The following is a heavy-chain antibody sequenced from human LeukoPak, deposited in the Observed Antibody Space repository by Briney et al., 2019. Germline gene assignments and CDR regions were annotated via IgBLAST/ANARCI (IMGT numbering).Heavy chain of an antibody. Sequence: ASVKVSCKASGYTFTTDYIHWVRQAPGQGLEWMGGIIPIFGTANYAQKFQGRVTITADKSTSTAYMELSSLRSEDTAVYYCAREPSYYYGSGPFQHWGQGTLVTVSS. CDR1: GYTFTTDY. J-gene: IGHJ1*01. CDR3: AREPSYYYGSGPFQH. D-gene: IGHD3-10*01. V-gene: IGHV1-69*06. CDR2: IIPIFGTA.